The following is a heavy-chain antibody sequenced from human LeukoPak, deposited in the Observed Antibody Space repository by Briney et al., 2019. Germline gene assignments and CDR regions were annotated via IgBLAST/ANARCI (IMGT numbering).Heavy chain of an antibody. J-gene: IGHJ3*02. V-gene: IGHV1-2*02. D-gene: IGHD1-1*01. CDR1: GYTFTGHY. Sequence: ASVKVSCKASGYTFTGHYMHWVRQAPGQGLGWMGWINSDSGGTKYAKKFQGSVIMTRVTSISTAYMELSRLKSDDTAVYYCARGRVHSWSDAFDIWGQGTTVTVSS. CDR2: INSDSGGT. CDR3: ARGRVHSWSDAFDI.